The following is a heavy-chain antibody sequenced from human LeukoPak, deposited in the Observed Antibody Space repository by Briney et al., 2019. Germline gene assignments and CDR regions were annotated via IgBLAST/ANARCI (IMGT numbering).Heavy chain of an antibody. CDR2: ISAYNGNT. Sequence: ASVKVSRKASGFTFTTYGFSWVRQAPGQGLEWMGWISAYNGNTNYAQKFQGRVTMTTDTSTSTAYMEAMSLRFDDTAVYYCARDRTGRIIDFDFWGQGTLVTVSS. CDR1: GFTFTTYG. V-gene: IGHV1-18*01. D-gene: IGHD3-16*02. J-gene: IGHJ4*02. CDR3: ARDRTGRIIDFDF.